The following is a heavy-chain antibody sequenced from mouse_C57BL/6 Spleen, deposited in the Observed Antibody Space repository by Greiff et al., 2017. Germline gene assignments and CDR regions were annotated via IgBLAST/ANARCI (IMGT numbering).Heavy chain of an antibody. CDR3: ARGNSYAMDY. Sequence: EVQVVESGGGLVKPGGSLKLSCAASGFTFSSYAMSWVRQTPEKRLEWVATISDGGSYTYYPDNVRGRFTISRDNAKNNLYLQMSHLKSEDTAMYYCARGNSYAMDYWGQGTSVIVSS. D-gene: IGHD2-1*01. V-gene: IGHV5-4*01. J-gene: IGHJ4*01. CDR1: GFTFSSYA. CDR2: ISDGGSYT.